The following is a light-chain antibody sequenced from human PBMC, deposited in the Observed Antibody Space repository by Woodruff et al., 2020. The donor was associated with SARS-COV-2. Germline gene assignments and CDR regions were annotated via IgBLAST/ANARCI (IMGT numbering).Light chain of an antibody. Sequence: RRPGKAPTLMIYEVSNRPSGVSGRFSGSKSGNTASLTISGLQTGDEADYYCSSYTSTSTYLFRPGTKVTVL. J-gene: IGLJ1*01. CDR3: SSYTSTSTYL. CDR2: EVS. V-gene: IGLV2-14*01.